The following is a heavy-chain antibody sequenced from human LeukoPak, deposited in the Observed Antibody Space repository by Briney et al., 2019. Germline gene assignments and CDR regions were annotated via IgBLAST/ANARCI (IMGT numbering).Heavy chain of an antibody. V-gene: IGHV3-48*01. CDR1: GFTFSSYS. CDR3: ARDQLGTVTTGYYYYYMDV. D-gene: IGHD4-17*01. Sequence: GGSLRLSCAASGFTFSSYSMNWVRQAPGKGLEWVSYISSSSSTIYYADSVKGRFTISRDNAKNSLYLQMNSLRAEDTAVYYCARDQLGTVTTGYYYYYMDVWGKGTTVTVSS. CDR2: ISSSSSTI. J-gene: IGHJ6*03.